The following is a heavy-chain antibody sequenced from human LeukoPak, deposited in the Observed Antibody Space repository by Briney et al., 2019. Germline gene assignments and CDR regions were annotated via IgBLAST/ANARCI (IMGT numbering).Heavy chain of an antibody. CDR3: ARDWNRYAY. D-gene: IGHD1-1*01. Sequence: SGTLSLTCAVSGDSMISTNWWSWVRQPPGKGLELIGEIYHTGSTNYNPSLQSRVTISIDKSKNQFSLRLSSVTAADTAVYYCARDWNRYAYWGQGTLVTVSS. V-gene: IGHV4-4*02. J-gene: IGHJ4*02. CDR1: GDSMISTNW. CDR2: IYHTGST.